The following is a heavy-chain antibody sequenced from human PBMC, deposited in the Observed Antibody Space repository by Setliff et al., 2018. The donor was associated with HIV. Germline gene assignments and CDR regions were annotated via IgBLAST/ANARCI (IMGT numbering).Heavy chain of an antibody. Sequence: SETLSLTCTVSGGSISSHYWSWIRQPPGKGLEWIGYIYYSGSTNYNPSLKSRVTISGDTSKNQFSLKLSSVTAADTAVYYCARDGPLEGSYRYYYYYMDVWGKGTTVTVSS. CDR3: ARDGPLEGSYRYYYYYMDV. V-gene: IGHV4-59*11. CDR1: GGSISSHY. CDR2: IYYSGST. D-gene: IGHD3-10*01. J-gene: IGHJ6*03.